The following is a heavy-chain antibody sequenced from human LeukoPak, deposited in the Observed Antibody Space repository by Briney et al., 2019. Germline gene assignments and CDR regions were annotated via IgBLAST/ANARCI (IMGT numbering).Heavy chain of an antibody. CDR1: GFTVSSNY. CDR3: ARDPDGYRQGHHFDY. CDR2: IYSGGST. V-gene: IGHV3-66*01. J-gene: IGHJ4*02. D-gene: IGHD5-18*01. Sequence: GGSLRLSCAASGFTVSSNYMSWVRQAPGKGLEWVSVIYSGGSTYYADSVKGRFTISRDNSKNTQYLQMNSLKAEDTAVYYCARDPDGYRQGHHFDYWGQGTLVTVSS.